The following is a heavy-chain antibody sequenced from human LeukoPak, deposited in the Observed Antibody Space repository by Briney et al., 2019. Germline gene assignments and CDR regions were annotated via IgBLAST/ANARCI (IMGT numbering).Heavy chain of an antibody. CDR1: GFTFSSYA. CDR3: AKDYRLVVAATPSY. Sequence: PGGSLRLSCAVSGFTFSSYAMSWVRQAPGKGLELVSGISGSGGSTYYADSVKGRITISRDNPKNTLYLQMNSLRAEDTAVYYCAKDYRLVVAATPSYWGQGTLVTVSS. CDR2: ISGSGGST. J-gene: IGHJ4*02. V-gene: IGHV3-23*01. D-gene: IGHD2-15*01.